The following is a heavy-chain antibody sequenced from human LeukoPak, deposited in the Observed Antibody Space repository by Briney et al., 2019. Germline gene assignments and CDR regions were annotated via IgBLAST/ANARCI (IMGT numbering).Heavy chain of an antibody. CDR2: IYPDDSDT. Sequence: RGGSLKISCRVSGYAFASYWIGWVRQVPGKGLEWMGIIYPDDSDTKYSPSFQGQVAFSADKSVNTDYLQWSSLKASDSAMYYCARFFDHWGQGTLVTVSS. V-gene: IGHV5-51*01. CDR3: ARFFDH. J-gene: IGHJ4*02. CDR1: GYAFASYW.